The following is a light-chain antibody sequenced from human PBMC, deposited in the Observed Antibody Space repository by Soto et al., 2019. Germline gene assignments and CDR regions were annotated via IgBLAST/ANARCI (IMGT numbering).Light chain of an antibody. CDR3: QQYNNWPYT. Sequence: EIVMTQSPATLSVSPGERATLSCRASQSINTNLAWYQQKPGQSPRLLIYGASTRATGVPARFSGSGSGTEFTLTISSLQSEDFAVCYCQQYNNWPYTFGKGTKLEIK. V-gene: IGKV3-15*01. J-gene: IGKJ2*01. CDR1: QSINTN. CDR2: GAS.